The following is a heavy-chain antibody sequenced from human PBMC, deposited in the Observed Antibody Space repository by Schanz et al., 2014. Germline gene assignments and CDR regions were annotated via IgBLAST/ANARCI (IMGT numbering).Heavy chain of an antibody. Sequence: QVQLVQSGAEVKKPGASVKVSCKASGYTFSSYGITWVRQAPGQGLEWMGWINGYNGHTLYAQKFQGRVTMTTDTSTSKSYMELTSLRFDDTAVYYCARDFSAYVGNYFDYWGQGTLVTVSS. V-gene: IGHV1-18*01. CDR2: INGYNGHT. CDR3: ARDFSAYVGNYFDY. J-gene: IGHJ4*02. D-gene: IGHD5-12*01. CDR1: GYTFSSYG.